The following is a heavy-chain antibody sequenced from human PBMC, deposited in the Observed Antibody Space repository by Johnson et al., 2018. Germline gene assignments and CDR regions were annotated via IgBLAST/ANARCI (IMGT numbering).Heavy chain of an antibody. Sequence: EVQLVETGGGLVQPGGSLRLSCTASGFTFSKYWMTWVRLAPGKGLEWVANINQGGRVKYYVDSVKGRFTISRDDAKNSLFLQLNSLRAEDTAVYYCARVDYYGLPFDIWGQGTMVTVSS. CDR2: INQGGRVK. V-gene: IGHV3-7*01. D-gene: IGHD1-26*01. CDR1: GFTFSKYW. CDR3: ARVDYYGLPFDI. J-gene: IGHJ3*02.